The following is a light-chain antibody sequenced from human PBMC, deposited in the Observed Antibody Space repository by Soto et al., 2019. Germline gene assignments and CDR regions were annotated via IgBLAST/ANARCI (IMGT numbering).Light chain of an antibody. CDR2: GTT. J-gene: IGLJ1*01. V-gene: IGLV1-40*01. CDR1: SSNIGAGYD. Sequence: QSVLTQPPSVSGAPGQRVTTSRTGSSSNIGAGYDVHWYQQLPGTAPKLIIYGTTNRPSGVPDRFSGSKSGTSASLAITGLQAEDEADYYCQSYDGTLSGSYVFGIGTKVTVL. CDR3: QSYDGTLSGSYV.